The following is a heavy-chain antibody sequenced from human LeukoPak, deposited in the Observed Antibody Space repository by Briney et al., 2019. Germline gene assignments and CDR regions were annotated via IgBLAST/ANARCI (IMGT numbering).Heavy chain of an antibody. Sequence: ASVKVSCKASGYTFTSYGISWVRQAPGQGLEWMGWINPNSGGTNYAQKFQGRVTMTRDTSISTAYMELSRLRSDDTAVYYCARVSGRAYDSSGTYYFDYWGQGTLVTVSS. CDR3: ARVSGRAYDSSGTYYFDY. CDR1: GYTFTSYG. CDR2: INPNSGGT. D-gene: IGHD3-22*01. J-gene: IGHJ4*02. V-gene: IGHV1-2*02.